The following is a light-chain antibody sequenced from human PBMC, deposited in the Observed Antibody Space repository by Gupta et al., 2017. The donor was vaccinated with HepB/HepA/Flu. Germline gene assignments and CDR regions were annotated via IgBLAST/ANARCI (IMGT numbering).Light chain of an antibody. V-gene: IGLV1-44*01. Sequence: QPVLTPPPSASGTPGQRVTISCSGSSSNIGINAVNWYQHVPGTAPTLLIYSNNQRPSGVPDRFSGSKSGTSASLSISGLQSEDEAHYYCASWDDSLNGPVVFGGGTKLTVL. CDR1: SSNIGINA. J-gene: IGLJ3*02. CDR2: SNN. CDR3: ASWDDSLNGPVV.